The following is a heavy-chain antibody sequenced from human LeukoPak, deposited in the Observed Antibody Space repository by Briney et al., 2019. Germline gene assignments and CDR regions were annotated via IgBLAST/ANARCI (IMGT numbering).Heavy chain of an antibody. V-gene: IGHV3-53*01. CDR2: MFSRGST. CDR3: ARDPEEYYMDV. Sequence: PGGCLRLSCAASGFTVSSNYMSWVRQAPGKGLEWVSVMFSRGSTNYADSVKGRFTISRDNSKNTLYLQMNSLRAEDTAVYYCARDPEEYYMDVWGKGTTVTVSS. J-gene: IGHJ6*03. CDR1: GFTVSSNY.